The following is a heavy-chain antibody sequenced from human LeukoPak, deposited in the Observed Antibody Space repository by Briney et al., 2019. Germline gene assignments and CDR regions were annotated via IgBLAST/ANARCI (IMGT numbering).Heavy chain of an antibody. D-gene: IGHD3-22*01. J-gene: IGHJ4*02. V-gene: IGHV4-4*07. CDR3: AREESYQDTNGYSYFFDS. Sequence: SETLSLTCTVSGGSIGWDYWSWIRQSAGKGLEWIGRIYKSGTTNYNPSFRSRVTMSVDTSKIHFSLTLTSVTAADTAVYYCAREESYQDTNGYSYFFDSWGQGSLVTVSS. CDR1: GGSIGWDY. CDR2: IYKSGTT.